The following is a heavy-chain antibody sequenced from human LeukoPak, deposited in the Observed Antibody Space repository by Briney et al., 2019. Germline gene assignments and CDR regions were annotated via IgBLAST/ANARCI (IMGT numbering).Heavy chain of an antibody. CDR3: ARASSGSHGDY. CDR1: GFTFSSYW. Sequence: GGSLRLSCAASGFTFSSYWMHWVRQAPGKGLVWVSRINTDGSSTNYADSVKGRFTISRDNAKNTLYLQKNSLRAEDTAVYYCARASSGSHGDYWGQGTLVTVSS. D-gene: IGHD1-26*01. J-gene: IGHJ4*02. CDR2: INTDGSST. V-gene: IGHV3-74*01.